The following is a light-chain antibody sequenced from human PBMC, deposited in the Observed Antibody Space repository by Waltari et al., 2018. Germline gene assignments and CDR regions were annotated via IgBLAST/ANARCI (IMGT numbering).Light chain of an antibody. CDR2: DVS. Sequence: QSALTQPASVSGSPGQSITIPCTGTLTYVGRYNSVPWYQQHPGKAPKLLIYDVSNRPSGVPRRFSGSKSGNTASLTISGLQAADEAHYYCNSYASNSNGLFGGGTKLTIL. CDR3: NSYASNSNGL. J-gene: IGLJ2*01. CDR1: LTYVGRYNS. V-gene: IGLV2-14*03.